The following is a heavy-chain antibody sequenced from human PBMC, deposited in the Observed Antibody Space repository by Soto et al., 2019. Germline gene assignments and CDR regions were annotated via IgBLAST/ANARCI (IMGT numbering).Heavy chain of an antibody. CDR2: IHSSGGT. J-gene: IGHJ4*02. D-gene: IGHD2-15*01. V-gene: IGHV4-39*02. Sequence: SETLSLTCTVSGASIKSSNYFWGWIRQPPGKGLEFVGSIHSSGGTYYNPSLKSRVTVSVDLSNSHFSLSLKSLTATDTAVYYCGRLAEAATGHTDFDFWGQGTLVTVSS. CDR3: GRLAEAATGHTDFDF. CDR1: GASIKSSNYF.